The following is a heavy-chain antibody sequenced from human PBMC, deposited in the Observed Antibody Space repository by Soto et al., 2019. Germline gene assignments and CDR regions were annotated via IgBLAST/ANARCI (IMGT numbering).Heavy chain of an antibody. J-gene: IGHJ6*02. CDR2: IDWDDDK. CDR3: APSSSGMVRGVAYYYGMDV. CDR1: GFSLSTSGMC. V-gene: IGHV2-70*11. Sequence: GSGPTLVNPTQTLTLTCTFSGFSLSTSGMCVSWIRQPPGKALEWLARIDWDDDKYYSTSLKTRLTISKDTSKNQVVLTMTNMDPVDTATYYCAPSSSGMVRGVAYYYGMDVWGQGTTVTVS. D-gene: IGHD3-10*01.